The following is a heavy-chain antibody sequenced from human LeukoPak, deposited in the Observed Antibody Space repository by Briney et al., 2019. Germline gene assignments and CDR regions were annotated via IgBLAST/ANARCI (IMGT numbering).Heavy chain of an antibody. D-gene: IGHD5-18*01. CDR3: ARGGGYSYGGDYYFDY. CDR2: ISYDGSNK. Sequence: GGSLRLSRAASGFTFSSYAMHWVRQAPGKGLEWVAVISYDGSNKYYADPVKGRFTISRDNSKNTLYLQMNSLRAEDTAVYYCARGGGYSYGGDYYFDYWGQGTLVTVSS. CDR1: GFTFSSYA. V-gene: IGHV3-30-3*01. J-gene: IGHJ4*02.